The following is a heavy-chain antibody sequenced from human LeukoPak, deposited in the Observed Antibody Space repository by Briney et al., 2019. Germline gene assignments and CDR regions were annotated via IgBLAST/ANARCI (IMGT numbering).Heavy chain of an antibody. CDR2: INHSGST. D-gene: IGHD3-3*01. V-gene: IGHV4-34*01. Sequence: SETLSLTCAVYGGSFSGYYWSWIRQPPGKGLEWIGEINHSGSTNYNPSLKSRVTISVDTSKNQFSLELSSVTAADTAVYYCARFLSGYYISWFDPWGQGTLVTVSS. CDR1: GGSFSGYY. J-gene: IGHJ5*02. CDR3: ARFLSGYYISWFDP.